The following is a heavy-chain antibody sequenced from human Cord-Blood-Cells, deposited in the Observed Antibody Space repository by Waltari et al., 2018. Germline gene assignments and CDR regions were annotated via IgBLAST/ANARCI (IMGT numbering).Heavy chain of an antibody. J-gene: IGHJ4*02. CDR1: GLPVSGTY. CDR3: SAGSSGWYDY. D-gene: IGHD6-19*01. Sequence: EVQLVESGGGWIQPGGSVRLSCSASGLPVSGTYMSWVRQAPGKGLEWVSVIYSGGSTYYADSVKGRFTISRDNSKNTLYLQMNSLRAEDTAVYYCSAGSSGWYDYWGQGTLVTVSS. CDR2: IYSGGST. V-gene: IGHV3-53*01.